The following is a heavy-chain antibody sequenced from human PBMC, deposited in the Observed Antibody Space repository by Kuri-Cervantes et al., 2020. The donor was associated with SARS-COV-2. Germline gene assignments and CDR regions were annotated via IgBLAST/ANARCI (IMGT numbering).Heavy chain of an antibody. J-gene: IGHJ4*02. Sequence: ASVKVSCKASGYTLTGYYMHWVRQAPGQGLEWMGWINPNSGGTNYAEKFQGRVTMTRDTSISTAYMELSRLRSEDTAVYYCASGKMGWAYFDYWGQGTLVTVSS. V-gene: IGHV1-2*02. D-gene: IGHD2-21*01. CDR3: ASGKMGWAYFDY. CDR2: INPNSGGT. CDR1: GYTLTGYY.